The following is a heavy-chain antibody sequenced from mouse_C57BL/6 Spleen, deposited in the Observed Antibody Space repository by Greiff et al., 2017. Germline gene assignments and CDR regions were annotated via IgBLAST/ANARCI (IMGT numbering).Heavy chain of an antibody. CDR2: INPNNGGT. J-gene: IGHJ4*01. Sequence: EVKLVESGPELVKPGASVKMSCKASGYTFTDYNMHWVKQSHGKSLEWIGYINPNNGGTSYNQKFKGKATLTVNKSSSTAYMELRSLTSEDSAVYYCATEIGNGDAMDYWGQGTSVTVAS. D-gene: IGHD2-1*01. V-gene: IGHV1-22*01. CDR1: GYTFTDYN. CDR3: ATEIGNGDAMDY.